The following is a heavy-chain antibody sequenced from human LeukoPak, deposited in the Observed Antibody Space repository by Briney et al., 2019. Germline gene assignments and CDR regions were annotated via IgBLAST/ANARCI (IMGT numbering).Heavy chain of an antibody. CDR1: GGSISSGSYY. Sequence: PSQTLSLTCTVSGGSISSGSYYWSWIRQPAGKGLEWIGRIYTSGSTNYNPSLKSRVTMSVDTSKNQFSLKLSSVTAADTAVYYCARDALNYGSGSYYLVYWGQGTLVTVSS. J-gene: IGHJ4*02. CDR3: ARDALNYGSGSYYLVY. D-gene: IGHD3-10*01. CDR2: IYTSGST. V-gene: IGHV4-61*02.